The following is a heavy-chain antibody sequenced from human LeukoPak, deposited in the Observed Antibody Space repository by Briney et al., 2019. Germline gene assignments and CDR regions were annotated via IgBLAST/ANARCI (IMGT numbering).Heavy chain of an antibody. CDR1: GGSISNYY. V-gene: IGHV4-31*03. CDR3: ARDPLGLYYFDY. Sequence: PSQTLSLTCTVSGGSISNYYWNWIRQHPGEGLEWVGYIYYTGSTYYNPSLESRVTISVDTSKNQFSLKLSSVAAGDSAMYYCARDPLGLYYFDYWGQGTLVTVSS. CDR2: IYYTGST. J-gene: IGHJ4*02.